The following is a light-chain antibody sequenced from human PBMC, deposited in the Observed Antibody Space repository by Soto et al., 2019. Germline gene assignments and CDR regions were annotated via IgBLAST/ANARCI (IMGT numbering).Light chain of an antibody. V-gene: IGLV2-8*01. CDR2: DVN. Sequence: QSVLTQPPSASGSPGQSVTISCTGTRSDVGGYNYVSWYRQHPGKAPQLIIYDVNKRPSGVPDRCSGSKSGNTASLTVSGLQAEDEADYFCNSYGGTNNYVVFGGGTKLTVL. J-gene: IGLJ2*01. CDR1: RSDVGGYNY. CDR3: NSYGGTNNYVV.